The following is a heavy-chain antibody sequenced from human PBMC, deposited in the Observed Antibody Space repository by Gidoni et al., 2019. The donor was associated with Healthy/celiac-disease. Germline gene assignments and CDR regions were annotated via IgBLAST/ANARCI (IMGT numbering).Heavy chain of an antibody. Sequence: EVQLVESGGVVVKPRGSLRLSCAASGFTFDDYTMHWVRQAPGKGLEWVSLISWDGGSTYYADSVKGRFTISRDNSKNSLYLQMNSLRTEDTALYYCAKDMVANSGSPRLPQSPFDYWGQGTLVTVSS. J-gene: IGHJ4*02. CDR1: GFTFDDYT. CDR2: ISWDGGST. V-gene: IGHV3-43*01. D-gene: IGHD1-26*01. CDR3: AKDMVANSGSPRLPQSPFDY.